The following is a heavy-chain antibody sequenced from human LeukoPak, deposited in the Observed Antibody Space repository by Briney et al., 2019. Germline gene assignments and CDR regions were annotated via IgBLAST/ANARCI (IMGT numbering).Heavy chain of an antibody. J-gene: IGHJ3*02. D-gene: IGHD2-2*01. V-gene: IGHV4-59*01. CDR1: GGSISSYY. CDR2: IYFIGST. Sequence: SETLSLTCTVPGGSISSYYWSWIRQPPGKGLEWIGYIYFIGSTNYNPSLNSRVTISVDTSKNEFSLKLSSVTAADTAVYYCARTVLSAGSISFDMWGQGRMVTVSS. CDR3: ARTVLSAGSISFDM.